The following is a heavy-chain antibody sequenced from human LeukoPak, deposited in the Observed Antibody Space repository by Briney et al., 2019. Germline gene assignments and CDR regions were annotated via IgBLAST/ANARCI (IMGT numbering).Heavy chain of an antibody. CDR1: GGSISSYY. V-gene: IGHV4-59*01. J-gene: IGHJ4*02. D-gene: IGHD3-10*01. CDR3: ARDYYGSGLNDY. Sequence: SETLSLTCTVSGGSISSYYWSWIRQPPGKGLEWIGYIYYSGSTKYNPSLKSRVTISIDTSKIQFSLTLSSVTAADTAVYYCARDYYGSGLNDYWGQGILVTVSS. CDR2: IYYSGST.